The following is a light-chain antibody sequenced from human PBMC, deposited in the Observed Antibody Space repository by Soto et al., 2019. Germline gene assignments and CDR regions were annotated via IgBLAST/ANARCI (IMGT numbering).Light chain of an antibody. CDR1: SSNIGNNY. Sequence: QSVLTQPPSLSAAPGQKVTISCSGSSSNIGNNYVSWYQQLPGTAPKLLIYDNNKRPSGIPDRFSGSKSGTSATLGITGLQTGDEADYYCGTWDSSLSAGVFGGGTK. J-gene: IGLJ3*02. V-gene: IGLV1-51*01. CDR2: DNN. CDR3: GTWDSSLSAGV.